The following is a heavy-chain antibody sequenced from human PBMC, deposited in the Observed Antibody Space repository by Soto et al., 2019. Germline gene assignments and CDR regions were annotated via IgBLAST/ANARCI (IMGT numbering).Heavy chain of an antibody. CDR1: GGSFSGYY. J-gene: IGHJ4*02. D-gene: IGHD2-15*01. V-gene: IGHV4-34*01. Sequence: SETLSLTCAVYGGSFSGYYWSWIRQPPGKGLEWIGEINHSGSTNYNPSLKSRVTISVETSKNQFSLKLSSVTAADTAVYYCARSPTYDPLGYCSGGSCYSSYYFDYWGQGTLVTVSS. CDR3: ARSPTYDPLGYCSGGSCYSSYYFDY. CDR2: INHSGST.